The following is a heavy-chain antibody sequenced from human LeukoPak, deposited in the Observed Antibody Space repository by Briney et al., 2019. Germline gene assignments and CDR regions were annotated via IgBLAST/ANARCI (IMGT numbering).Heavy chain of an antibody. CDR2: INPSGGST. CDR1: GYTFTSYY. V-gene: IGHV1-46*01. CDR3: ARNRGAGTTHFGY. J-gene: IGHJ4*02. D-gene: IGHD1-7*01. Sequence: ASVKVSCKASGYTFTSYYMHWVRQAPGQGLEWMGIINPSGGSTSYAQKFQGRVTMTRDTSTSTVYMELRSLRSDDTAVYYCARNRGAGTTHFGYWGQGTLVTVSS.